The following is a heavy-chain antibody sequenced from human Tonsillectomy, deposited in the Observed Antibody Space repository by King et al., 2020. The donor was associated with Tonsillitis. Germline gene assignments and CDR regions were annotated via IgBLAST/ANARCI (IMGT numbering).Heavy chain of an antibody. CDR2: ISYDGSNK. CDR3: AKEYSHSSAPYWYFDL. V-gene: IGHV3-30*18. J-gene: IGHJ2*01. Sequence: VQLVESGGGVVQPGKSLRLSCAASGFTFSSYGMHWVRQAPGKGLEWVAVISYDGSNKYYADSVKGRFTISRDNSKNTLYLQMNSLRAEDTAVYYCAKEYSHSSAPYWYFDLWGRGTLVTVSS. CDR1: GFTFSSYG. D-gene: IGHD2-15*01.